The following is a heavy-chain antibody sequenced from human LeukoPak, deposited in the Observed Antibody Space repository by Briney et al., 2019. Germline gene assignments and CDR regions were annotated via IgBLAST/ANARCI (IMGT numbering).Heavy chain of an antibody. CDR2: IFSSGGEI. D-gene: IGHD2-8*02. V-gene: IGHV3-23*01. J-gene: IGHJ4*02. Sequence: GGSLRLSCAASGFTFSTFAMIWVRQPPGKGLEWVSSIFSSGGEIHYADSVRGRFTISRDNSKSTLSLQMNSLRAEDTAIYYRATYRQVLLPLESWGQGTLVTVSS. CDR3: ATYRQVLLPLES. CDR1: GFTFSTFA.